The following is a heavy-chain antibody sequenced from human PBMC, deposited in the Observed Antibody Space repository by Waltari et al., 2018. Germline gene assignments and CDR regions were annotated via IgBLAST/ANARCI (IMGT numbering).Heavy chain of an antibody. J-gene: IGHJ2*01. CDR3: ARHPAMTIMLWYFDL. Sequence: QLQLQESGPGLVKPSETLSLTCTVPGGSLSSSSYYWGWLRQPPGKGLEWIGSIYYSGSTYYNPSLKSRVTISVDTSNNQFSLKLSSVTAADTAVYYCARHPAMTIMLWYFDLWGRGTLVTVSS. CDR2: IYYSGST. D-gene: IGHD2-8*01. CDR1: GGSLSSSSYY. V-gene: IGHV4-39*01.